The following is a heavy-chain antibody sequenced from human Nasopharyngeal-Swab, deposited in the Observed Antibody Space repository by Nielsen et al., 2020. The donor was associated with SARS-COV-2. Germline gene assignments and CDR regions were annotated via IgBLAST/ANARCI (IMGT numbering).Heavy chain of an antibody. V-gene: IGHV3-15*01. CDR1: GFTFSNAW. D-gene: IGHD3-10*01. CDR3: TTTGPFEVLLWFGGMDV. J-gene: IGHJ6*02. Sequence: GGSLRLSCAASGFTFSNAWMSWVRQAPGKGLEWVGRIKSKTDGGTTDYAAPVKGRFTISRDDSKNTLYLQMNSLKTEDTAVYYCTTTGPFEVLLWFGGMDVWGQGTTVTVSS. CDR2: IKSKTDGGTT.